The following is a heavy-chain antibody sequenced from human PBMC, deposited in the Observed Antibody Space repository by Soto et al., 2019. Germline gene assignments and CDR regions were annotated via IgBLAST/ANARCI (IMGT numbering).Heavy chain of an antibody. D-gene: IGHD6-13*01. CDR2: MSYDGSNK. CDR1: GFTFSNYG. V-gene: IGHV3-30*03. Sequence: QVQLVESGGGVVQPGRSLRLSCAASGFTFSNYGIHWVRQAPGKGLEWVALMSYDGSNKYYADSVKGRFTISRDNSKNTLYLQMNSLRAEDTAVYYCARPSMLASGTYWGQGTLVTVSS. CDR3: ARPSMLASGTY. J-gene: IGHJ4*02.